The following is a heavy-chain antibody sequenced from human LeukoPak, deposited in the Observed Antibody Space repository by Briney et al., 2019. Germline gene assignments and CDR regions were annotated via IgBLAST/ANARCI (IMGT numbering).Heavy chain of an antibody. D-gene: IGHD3-22*01. Sequence: SETLSLTCTVSGGSISSYYWSWIRQPPGKGLEWIGYIYYSGGTNYNPSLKSRVTISVDTSKNQFSLKLSSVTAADTAVYYCARDSPTSSSGYYSPFDYWGQGTLVTVSS. CDR1: GGSISSYY. CDR3: ARDSPTSSSGYYSPFDY. CDR2: IYYSGGT. V-gene: IGHV4-59*01. J-gene: IGHJ4*02.